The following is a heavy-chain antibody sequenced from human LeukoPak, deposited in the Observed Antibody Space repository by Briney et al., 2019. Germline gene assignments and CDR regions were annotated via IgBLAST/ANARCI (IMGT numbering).Heavy chain of an antibody. D-gene: IGHD6-13*01. CDR3: AKPPHSTSWYNYYFDY. CDR1: GFSTYS. CDR2: ISDSSKTI. J-gene: IGHJ4*02. V-gene: IGHV3-48*01. Sequence: PGGSLRLSCAPSGFSTYSMNWVRQAPGKGLEWISYISDSSKTIYYADSVKGRFTISRDNAKNSLYLQMNSLRAEDTAVYYCAKPPHSTSWYNYYFDYWGQGTLVTVSS.